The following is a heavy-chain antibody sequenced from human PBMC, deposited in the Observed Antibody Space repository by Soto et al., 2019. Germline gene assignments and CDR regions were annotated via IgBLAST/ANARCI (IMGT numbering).Heavy chain of an antibody. CDR3: ARVALVHKNAFDI. J-gene: IGHJ3*02. Sequence: ASVKVSCKASGCTFSSYAISWVQQAPGQGLEWMGGSIPIFGTANDAQKFQGRVTITADKSTSTAYMELSSLRSEDTAVYYCARVALVHKNAFDIWGQGTMVTVSS. D-gene: IGHD6-6*01. V-gene: IGHV1-69*06. CDR1: GCTFSSYA. CDR2: SIPIFGTA.